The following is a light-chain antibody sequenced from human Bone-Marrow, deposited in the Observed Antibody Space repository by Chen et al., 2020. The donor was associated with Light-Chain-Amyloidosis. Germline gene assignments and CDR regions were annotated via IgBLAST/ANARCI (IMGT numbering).Light chain of an antibody. Sequence: FMLTQPHSVSESPGKTVIISCTRSSGRIATNYVQWYQQRPGSSPTTVIYEDDQRLSGVPARFSGSIDRSSNSASLTISGLKTEDEADYYCQSYQGSSQGVFGGGTKLTVL. CDR1: SGRIATNY. V-gene: IGLV6-57*01. CDR2: EDD. CDR3: QSYQGSSQGV. J-gene: IGLJ3*02.